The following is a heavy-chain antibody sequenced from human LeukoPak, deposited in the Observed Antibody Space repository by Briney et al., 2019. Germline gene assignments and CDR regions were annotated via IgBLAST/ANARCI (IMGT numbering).Heavy chain of an antibody. D-gene: IGHD3-10*01. J-gene: IGHJ4*02. V-gene: IGHV3-48*03. CDR2: ISNSGNTI. Sequence: GGSLRLSCAASGFTFSSYEMNWVRQAPGKGLEWVSYISNSGNTIYYADSVKGRLSIARDKAKTSLYLQMISLRAEDTAVYYCARRSRGTGSWYYFDYWGQGTLVTVSS. CDR3: ARRSRGTGSWYYFDY. CDR1: GFTFSSYE.